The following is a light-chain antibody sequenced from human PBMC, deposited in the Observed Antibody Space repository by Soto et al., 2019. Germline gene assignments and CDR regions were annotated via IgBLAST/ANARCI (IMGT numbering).Light chain of an antibody. CDR2: KAF. J-gene: IGKJ2*01. CDR1: QSIVYSDGNAY. CDR3: MQGPHWPPVT. V-gene: IGKV2-30*01. Sequence: DVVMTQSPLSLPVTLGQPASISCRSSQSIVYSDGNAYLSWFQQRPGQSPRRLIYKAFNRDSGVPDRFSCSGSGTDFTLKISRVEAEDGGFYYCMQGPHWPPVTFDQGTKLEIK.